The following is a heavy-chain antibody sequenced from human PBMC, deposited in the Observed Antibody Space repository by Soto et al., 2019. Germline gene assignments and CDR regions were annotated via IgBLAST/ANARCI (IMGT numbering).Heavy chain of an antibody. CDR3: ARDLGYGSSYHYYYYGMDV. CDR2: INPNTGGT. CDR1: GYTFTDYY. Sequence: VKVSCKASGYTFTDYYVHWVRQAPGQGLVWMAWINPNTGGTKYAQKFQGRITLARDTSITTAYMELSRLGSDDSAIYYCARDLGYGSSYHYYYYGMDVWGQGTTVTVSS. V-gene: IGHV1-2*02. J-gene: IGHJ6*02. D-gene: IGHD6-6*01.